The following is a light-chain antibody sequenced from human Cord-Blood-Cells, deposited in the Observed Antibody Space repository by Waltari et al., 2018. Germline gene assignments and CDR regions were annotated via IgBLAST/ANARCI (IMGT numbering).Light chain of an antibody. V-gene: IGKV1-39*01. CDR2: AAS. CDR1: QSISSY. CDR3: QQSYSTPMYT. J-gene: IGKJ2*01. Sequence: DIQMTQSPSSLSASAGDRVTIPCRASQSISSYLNWYQQKPGKAPKLLIYAASSLQSGVPSRFSGSGSGTDFTLTISSLQPEDFATDYCQQSYSTPMYTFGRGTKLEIK.